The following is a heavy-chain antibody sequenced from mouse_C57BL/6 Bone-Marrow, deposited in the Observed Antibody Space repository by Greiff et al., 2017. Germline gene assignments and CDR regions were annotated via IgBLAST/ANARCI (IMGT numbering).Heavy chain of an antibody. CDR3: ARWAPQYFDY. J-gene: IGHJ2*01. V-gene: IGHV1-81*01. D-gene: IGHD3-2*02. CDR2: IYPRSGNT. Sequence: VKVVESGAELARPGASVKLSCKASGYTFTSYGISWVKQRTGQGLEWIGEIYPRSGNTYYNEKFKGKATLTADKSSSTAYMELRSLTSEDSAVYFCARWAPQYFDYWGQGTTLTVSS. CDR1: GYTFTSYG.